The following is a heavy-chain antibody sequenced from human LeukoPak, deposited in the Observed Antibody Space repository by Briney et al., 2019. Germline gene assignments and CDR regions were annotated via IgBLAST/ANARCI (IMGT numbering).Heavy chain of an antibody. Sequence: GGSLRLSCAASGFTVSSNYMSWVRQAPGKGLEWVSVIYSGGSTYYADSVKGRFTISRDNSKNTLYLQMNSLRAEDTAVYYCARDRVVSNRGYYYYYYGMDVWGQGTTVTVSS. CDR1: GFTVSSNY. D-gene: IGHD7-27*01. J-gene: IGHJ6*02. CDR3: ARDRVVSNRGYYYYYYGMDV. CDR2: IYSGGST. V-gene: IGHV3-53*01.